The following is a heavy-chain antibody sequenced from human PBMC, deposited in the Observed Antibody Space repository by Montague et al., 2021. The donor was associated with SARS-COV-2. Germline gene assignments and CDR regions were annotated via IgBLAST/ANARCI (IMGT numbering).Heavy chain of an antibody. D-gene: IGHD3-16*02. V-gene: IGHV3-30-3*01. Sequence: RLSWSASGFTFSSYAMHWVRQAPGKGLEWVAVISYDGSNKYYADSVKGRFTISRDNSKNTLYLQMNSLRAEDTAVYYCARDRGMITFGGVIVIDGMDVWGQGTTVTASS. CDR1: GFTFSSYA. J-gene: IGHJ6*02. CDR3: ARDRGMITFGGVIVIDGMDV. CDR2: ISYDGSNK.